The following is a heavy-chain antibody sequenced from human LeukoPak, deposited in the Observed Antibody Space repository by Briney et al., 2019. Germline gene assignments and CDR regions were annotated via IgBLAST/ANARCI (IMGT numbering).Heavy chain of an antibody. CDR3: AKDHESDGYPCLDH. J-gene: IGHJ4*02. D-gene: IGHD3-22*01. V-gene: IGHV3-23*01. CDR2: ISASGP. CDR1: GFTFSRLA. Sequence: GGSLRLSCAASGFTFSRLAMTWVRQAPGKGLEWVSTISASGPYYADAVGGWFTISRDNSRNTLSLQMDSLRAEDTAVYYCAKDHESDGYPCLDHWGLGTLVTVSS.